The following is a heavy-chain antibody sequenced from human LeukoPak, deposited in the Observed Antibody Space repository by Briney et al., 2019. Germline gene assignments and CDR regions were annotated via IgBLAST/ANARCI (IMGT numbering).Heavy chain of an antibody. D-gene: IGHD2-2*01. V-gene: IGHV4-59*12. CDR1: GDSISLYY. CDR3: ASYAKDIVVLPAASIYWYFDL. Sequence: SETLSLTCTVSGDSISLYYWSWIRQPPGKGLEWIGYIYYTGSTKSNPSLKSRVTISVDTSKNQFSLKLSSVTAADTAVYYCASYAKDIVVLPAASIYWYFDLWGRGTLVTVSS. CDR2: IYYTGST. J-gene: IGHJ2*01.